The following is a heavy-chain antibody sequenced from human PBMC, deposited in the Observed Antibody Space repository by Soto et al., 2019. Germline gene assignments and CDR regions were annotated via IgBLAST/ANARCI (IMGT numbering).Heavy chain of an antibody. Sequence: AASVKVSCKASGYTFTSYYMHWVRQAPGQGPEWMGIINPSGGSTSYAQKFQGRVTMTRDTSTSTVYMELSSLRSEDTAVYYCARGTAMVTSHTAFGHFDYWGQGTLVTVSS. V-gene: IGHV1-46*01. J-gene: IGHJ4*02. CDR2: INPSGGST. CDR1: GYTFTSYY. CDR3: ARGTAMVTSHTAFGHFDY. D-gene: IGHD5-18*01.